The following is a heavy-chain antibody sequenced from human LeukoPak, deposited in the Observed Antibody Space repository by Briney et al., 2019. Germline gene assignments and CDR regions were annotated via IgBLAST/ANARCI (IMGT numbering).Heavy chain of an antibody. D-gene: IGHD1-26*01. CDR2: IYSGGST. Sequence: GGSLRLSCAASGFTVSSNYMSWVRQAPGKGLEWVSVIYSGGSTYYADSVEGRFTISRDNSKNTLYLQMNSLRAEDTAVYFCAKYSGSYYYPPNWDSWGQGTLATVSS. CDR1: GFTVSSNY. CDR3: AKYSGSYYYPPNWDS. V-gene: IGHV3-53*01. J-gene: IGHJ4*02.